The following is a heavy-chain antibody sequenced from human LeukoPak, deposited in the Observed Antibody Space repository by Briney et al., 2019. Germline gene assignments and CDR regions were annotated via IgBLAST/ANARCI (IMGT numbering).Heavy chain of an antibody. D-gene: IGHD6-13*01. J-gene: IGHJ4*02. CDR1: GYTFTGYY. V-gene: IGHV1-2*02. Sequence: ASVKVSCKASGYTFTGYYMHWVRQAPGQGLEWMGWINPNSGGTNYAQRFQGRVTMTRDTSISTAYMELSRLRSDDTAVYYCAREGIAAVTSDFDYWGQGTLVTVSS. CDR2: INPNSGGT. CDR3: AREGIAAVTSDFDY.